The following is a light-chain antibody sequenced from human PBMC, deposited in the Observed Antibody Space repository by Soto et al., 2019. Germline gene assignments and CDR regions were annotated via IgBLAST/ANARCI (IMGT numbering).Light chain of an antibody. CDR3: GTWDTSLTAVV. V-gene: IGLV1-51*01. CDR1: SSNIGNNF. Sequence: QSVLTQPPSVSAAPGQKVTISCSGNSSNIGNNFVSWYQQPPGTAPKLLIYDNHKRPSGIPDRFSGSESGTSATLGVTGLQTGDEADYYCGTWDTSLTAVVFGGGTKVTVL. J-gene: IGLJ3*02. CDR2: DNH.